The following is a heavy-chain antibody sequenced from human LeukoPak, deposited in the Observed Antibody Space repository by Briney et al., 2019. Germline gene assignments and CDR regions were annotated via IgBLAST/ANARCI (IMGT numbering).Heavy chain of an antibody. CDR2: ISSSSSYI. J-gene: IGHJ4*02. CDR1: GFTFSRHS. D-gene: IGHD3-22*01. V-gene: IGHV3-21*01. Sequence: SGGSLRLSCAASGFTFSRHSINWVRQAPGKGLEWVSSISSSSSYIYYADSVKGRFTISRDNAKNTLYLQMNSLRAEDTAVYYCARGDSSGYFGVVDYWGQGTLVTVSS. CDR3: ARGDSSGYFGVVDY.